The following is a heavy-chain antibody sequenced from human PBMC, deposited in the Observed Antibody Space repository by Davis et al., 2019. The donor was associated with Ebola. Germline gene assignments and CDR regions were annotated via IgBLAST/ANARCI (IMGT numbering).Heavy chain of an antibody. J-gene: IGHJ6*02. CDR2: ISGSGGST. CDR1: GFIFNSYA. Sequence: PGGSLRLSCAASGFIFNSYAMNWVRQAPGKGLEWVSAISGSGGSTFYADSVKGRFTISRDNSKNTLYLQMNSLRDEDTAVYFCARGVHYGMDVWGQGTTVTVSS. CDR3: ARGVHYGMDV. V-gene: IGHV3-23*01.